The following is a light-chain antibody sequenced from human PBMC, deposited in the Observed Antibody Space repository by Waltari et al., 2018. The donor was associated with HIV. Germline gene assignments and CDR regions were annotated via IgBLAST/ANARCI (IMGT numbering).Light chain of an antibody. CDR3: QSYDSSLSARV. CDR1: SSNIGAGYD. Sequence: QSVLTQPPSVSGAPGQRVTISCTGSSSNIGAGYDVHWYQQLPGTAPNLLIYGNGNRPAGVPDRFSGSKCGTSAPLAITGLQAEDEAYYYCQSYDSSLSARVFGGGTKLTVL. J-gene: IGLJ3*02. CDR2: GNG. V-gene: IGLV1-40*01.